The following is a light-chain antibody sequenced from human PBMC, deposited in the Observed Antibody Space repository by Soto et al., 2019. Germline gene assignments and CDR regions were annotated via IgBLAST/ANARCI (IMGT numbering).Light chain of an antibody. Sequence: QLVLTQPPSASGTPGQGVSISCSGSTSNIGSNTVNWYQHVPGTAPKLLIYNDNQRPSGVPARFSGSKSGTSASLAISGLQPGDETEYYCATWDDNLNGVLFGGGTKLTVL. CDR1: TSNIGSNT. V-gene: IGLV1-44*01. J-gene: IGLJ2*01. CDR2: NDN. CDR3: ATWDDNLNGVL.